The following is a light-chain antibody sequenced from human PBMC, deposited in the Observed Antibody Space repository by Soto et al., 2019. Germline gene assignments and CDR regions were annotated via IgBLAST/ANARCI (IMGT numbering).Light chain of an antibody. CDR2: NNN. CDR1: SSNIGSNT. CDR3: AAWDDRLNGWV. J-gene: IGLJ3*02. Sequence: QSVLTQPPSASGTPGQRVTISCSGSSSNIGSNTVNWYQQVPGTAPKLLIYNNNQRPSGVPDRFSGSKSGTSASLAISGLQSEDEGDYYCAAWDDRLNGWVLGGGTKLTV. V-gene: IGLV1-44*01.